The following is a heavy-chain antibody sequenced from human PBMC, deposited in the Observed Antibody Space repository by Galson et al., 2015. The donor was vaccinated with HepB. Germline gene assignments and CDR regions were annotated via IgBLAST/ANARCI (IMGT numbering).Heavy chain of an antibody. D-gene: IGHD6-6*01. CDR3: AKDYGVEYSSSSEDYFDY. J-gene: IGHJ4*02. CDR2: ISYDGSNK. V-gene: IGHV3-30*18. CDR1: GFTFSSYG. Sequence: SLRLSCAASGFTFSSYGMHWVRQAPGKGLEWVAVISYDGSNKYYADSVKGRFTISRDNSKNTLYLQMNSLRAEDTAVYYCAKDYGVEYSSSSEDYFDYWGQGTLVTVSS.